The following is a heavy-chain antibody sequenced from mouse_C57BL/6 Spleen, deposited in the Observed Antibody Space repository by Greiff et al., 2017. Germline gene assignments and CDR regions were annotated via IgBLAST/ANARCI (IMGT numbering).Heavy chain of an antibody. Sequence: EVMLVESGGGLVQPGGSLSLSCAASGFTFTDYYMSWVRQPPGKALEWLGFIRNKANGYTTEYSASVKGRFTISRDHSPSILYLPMQALRAEDSATYYGARCRGAQVPYYAMDYWGQGTSVTVSS. CDR1: GFTFTDYY. CDR3: ARCRGAQVPYYAMDY. V-gene: IGHV7-3*01. J-gene: IGHJ4*01. D-gene: IGHD3-2*02. CDR2: IRNKANGYTT.